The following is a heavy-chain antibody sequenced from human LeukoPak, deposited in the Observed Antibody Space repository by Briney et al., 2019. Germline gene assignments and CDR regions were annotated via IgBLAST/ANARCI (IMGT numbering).Heavy chain of an antibody. D-gene: IGHD4-23*01. Sequence: GGSLRLSCAASGFTFTSYSMNWVRQAPGKGLEWVSTISGGGGSTYYADSVKGRFTISRDNSKNTLYLQMNSLRAEDTAVYYCASLYGGNSKWGQGTLVTVSS. J-gene: IGHJ4*02. CDR2: ISGGGGST. CDR1: GFTFTSYS. CDR3: ASLYGGNSK. V-gene: IGHV3-23*01.